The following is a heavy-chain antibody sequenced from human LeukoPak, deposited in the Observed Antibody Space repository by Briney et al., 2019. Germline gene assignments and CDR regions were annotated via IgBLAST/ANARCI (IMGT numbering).Heavy chain of an antibody. Sequence: PGGSLRLSCAASGFTFSSYEMNWVRQAPGQGLVWVARITSDGTSTSYAESVEGRFTISRDNAKNSLYLQMNSLRAEDTAVYYCARDLVTTVVTYQDDYWGQGTLVTVSS. D-gene: IGHD4-23*01. V-gene: IGHV3-74*03. CDR1: GFTFSSYE. J-gene: IGHJ4*02. CDR3: ARDLVTTVVTYQDDY. CDR2: ITSDGTST.